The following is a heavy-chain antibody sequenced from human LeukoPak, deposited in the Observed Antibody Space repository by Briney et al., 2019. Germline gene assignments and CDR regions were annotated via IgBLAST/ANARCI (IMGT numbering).Heavy chain of an antibody. J-gene: IGHJ4*02. D-gene: IGHD6-19*01. Sequence: GGSLRLSCAASGFTFSSYAMHWVRQAPGKGLEWVAVIWYDGSNKYYADSVKGRFTISRDNSKNTLYLQMNSLRAEDTAVYYCASDSSGWYYFDYWGQGTLVTVSS. V-gene: IGHV3-33*08. CDR2: IWYDGSNK. CDR3: ASDSSGWYYFDY. CDR1: GFTFSSYA.